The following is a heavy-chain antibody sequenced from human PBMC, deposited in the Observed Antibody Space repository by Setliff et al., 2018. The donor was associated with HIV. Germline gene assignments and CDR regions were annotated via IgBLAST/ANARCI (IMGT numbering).Heavy chain of an antibody. V-gene: IGHV5-10-1*01. D-gene: IGHD3-22*01. CDR1: GYMFASYW. CDR3: ARSGGPTYNYDSSGHYPDY. J-gene: IGHJ4*02. CDR2: IDPSDSDT. Sequence: LGESLKISCKGSGYMFASYWINWVRQVPGKGLEWMARIDPSDSDTNFSPSFQGHVTISVDRSITTAYLQWSSLKATDTAMYFCARSGGPTYNYDSSGHYPDYWGQGTLVTVSS.